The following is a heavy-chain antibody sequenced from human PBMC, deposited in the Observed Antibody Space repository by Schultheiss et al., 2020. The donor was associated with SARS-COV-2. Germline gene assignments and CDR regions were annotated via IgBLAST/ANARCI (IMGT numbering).Heavy chain of an antibody. CDR2: INHSGST. D-gene: IGHD3-10*01. Sequence: SETLSLTCTVSGGSISSYYWSWIRQPPGKGLEWIGEINHSGSTNYNPSLKSRVTISVDTSKNQFSLKLSSVTAADTAVYYCARRGKASDYWGQGTLVTVSS. J-gene: IGHJ4*02. CDR1: GGSISSYY. CDR3: ARRGKASDY. V-gene: IGHV4-34*01.